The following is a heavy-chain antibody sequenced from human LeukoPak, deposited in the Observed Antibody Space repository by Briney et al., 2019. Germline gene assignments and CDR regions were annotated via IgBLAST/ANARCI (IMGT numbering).Heavy chain of an antibody. Sequence: SETLSLTCIVSGGSISSSRDYWAWIRQPPGKGLEWIANIYYSGSTYYSPSLKSRVIISVDTSKNQFSLKLSSVTAADTAVYYCARDYDFWSMGAFDIWGQGTMVTVSS. CDR2: IYYSGST. J-gene: IGHJ3*02. CDR3: ARDYDFWSMGAFDI. CDR1: GGSISSSRDY. V-gene: IGHV4-39*02. D-gene: IGHD3-3*01.